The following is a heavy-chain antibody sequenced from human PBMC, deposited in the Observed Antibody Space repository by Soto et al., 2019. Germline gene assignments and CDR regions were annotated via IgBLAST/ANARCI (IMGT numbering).Heavy chain of an antibody. Sequence: VRSVRLSCASSVFTFSSYAMSCVRQSPGKGLEWVSAISGSGGSTYYADSVKGRFTISRDNSKNTLYLQMNSLRAEDTAVYYCAKLLWFGELTHLDYLGQGTLVNVSS. CDR3: AKLLWFGELTHLDY. CDR2: ISGSGGST. J-gene: IGHJ4*02. D-gene: IGHD3-10*01. CDR1: VFTFSSYA. V-gene: IGHV3-23*01.